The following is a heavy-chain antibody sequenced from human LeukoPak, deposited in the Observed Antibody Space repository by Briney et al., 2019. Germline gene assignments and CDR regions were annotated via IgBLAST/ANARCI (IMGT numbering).Heavy chain of an antibody. Sequence: ASVKVSCKASGYTFTSNYIHWVRQAPGQGLEWMGMIYPRDGSTSYAQKFQGRVTITRDTSASTAYMELSSLRSEDTAVYYCARFWGRESNEVPRDYWGQGTLVTVSS. CDR3: ARFWGRESNEVPRDY. D-gene: IGHD3-16*01. J-gene: IGHJ4*02. CDR2: IYPRDGST. V-gene: IGHV1-46*01. CDR1: GYTFTSNY.